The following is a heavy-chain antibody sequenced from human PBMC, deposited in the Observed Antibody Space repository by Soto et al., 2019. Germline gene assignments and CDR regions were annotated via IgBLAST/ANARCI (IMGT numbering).Heavy chain of an antibody. CDR3: ARDALTHITGTTYFDY. V-gene: IGHV1-69*04. J-gene: IGHJ4*02. CDR2: IIPILGIA. CDR1: GGTFSSYT. Sequence: EASVKVSCKASGGTFSSYTISWVRQAPGQGLEWMGRIIPILGIANYAQKFQGRVTITADKSTSTAYMELSSLRSEDTAVYYCARDALTHITGTTYFDYWGQGTQVTVSS. D-gene: IGHD1-7*01.